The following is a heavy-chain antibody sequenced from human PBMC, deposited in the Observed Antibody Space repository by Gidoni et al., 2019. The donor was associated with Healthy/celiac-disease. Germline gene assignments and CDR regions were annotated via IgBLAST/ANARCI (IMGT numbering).Heavy chain of an antibody. CDR2: ISGSGGST. Sequence: EVQLLESGGGLVQPGGSLRLSCAASGFTFSSYAMSWVRQAPGKGLEWVSAISGSGGSTYYADSVKGRFTISRDNSKNTLYLQMNSLRAEDTAVYYCAKYGEGWNWNYAWFDPWGQGTLVTVSS. V-gene: IGHV3-23*01. D-gene: IGHD1-7*01. CDR1: GFTFSSYA. CDR3: AKYGEGWNWNYAWFDP. J-gene: IGHJ5*02.